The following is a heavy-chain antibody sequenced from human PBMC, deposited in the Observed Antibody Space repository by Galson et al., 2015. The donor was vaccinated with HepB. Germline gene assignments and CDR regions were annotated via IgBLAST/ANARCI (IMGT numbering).Heavy chain of an antibody. V-gene: IGHV3-30*04. CDR2: ISNDGSNK. Sequence: SLRLSCAASAFSFNNYAMNWVRQAPGKGLEWVGVISNDGSNKYYSDSVKGRFTISRDNRKNTLYLQMNSLRVEDTAMYYCASHIYWGQGTQVTVS. J-gene: IGHJ4*02. CDR3: ASHIY. D-gene: IGHD3-3*02. CDR1: AFSFNNYA.